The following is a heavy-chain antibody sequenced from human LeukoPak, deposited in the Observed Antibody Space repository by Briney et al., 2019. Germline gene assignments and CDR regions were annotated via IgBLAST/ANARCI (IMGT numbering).Heavy chain of an antibody. J-gene: IGHJ4*02. D-gene: IGHD3-10*01. Sequence: PSETPSLTCAVYGGSFSGYYWSWIRQPPGKGLEWIGEINHSGSTNYNPSLKSRVTISVDTSKNQFSLKLSSVTAADTAVYYCARGCNYYGSGSYYRKPFDYWGQGTLVTVSS. CDR2: INHSGST. CDR1: GGSFSGYY. CDR3: ARGCNYYGSGSYYRKPFDY. V-gene: IGHV4-34*01.